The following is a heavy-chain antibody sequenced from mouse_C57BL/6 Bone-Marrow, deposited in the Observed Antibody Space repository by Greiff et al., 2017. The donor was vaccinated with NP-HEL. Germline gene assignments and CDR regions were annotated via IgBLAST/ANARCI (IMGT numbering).Heavy chain of an antibody. CDR3: GGTGHLGNAMDY. CDR2: IYPRDGST. CDR1: GYTFTDHT. J-gene: IGHJ4*01. V-gene: IGHV1-78*01. Sequence: QVQLQQSDAELVKPGASVKISCKVSGYTFTDHTIHWMKQRPEQGLEWIGYIYPRDGSTKYIEKFKGKATLTADKSSSTAYMQLNSLTSEDSAVYFCGGTGHLGNAMDYWGQGTSVTVSS. D-gene: IGHD4-1*01.